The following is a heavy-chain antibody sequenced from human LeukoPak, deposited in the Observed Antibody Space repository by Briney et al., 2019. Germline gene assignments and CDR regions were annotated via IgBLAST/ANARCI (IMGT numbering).Heavy chain of an antibody. V-gene: IGHV4-30-2*01. D-gene: IGHD3-10*01. Sequence: SETLSPTCTVSGYAIISGGFSWNWIRQPPGKGLEWIGCIYDRGPAHYNPSLKSRFTISVDRPKNQFFLNVTSLTAADTAVYYCARSRQASGLFSSWGQGTLVVVSS. J-gene: IGHJ5*02. CDR1: GYAIISGGFS. CDR2: IYDRGPA. CDR3: ARSRQASGLFSS.